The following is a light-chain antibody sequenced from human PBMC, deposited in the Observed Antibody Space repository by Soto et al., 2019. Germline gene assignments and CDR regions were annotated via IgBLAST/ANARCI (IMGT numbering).Light chain of an antibody. Sequence: DIQLTQSPSFLSASVGDRVTITCRASQGISSSLAWYQQKPGKAPKLLIYTASTLQSGVPSRFSGSGSGTEFTLKISSLQPEDFATYYCQQLNSYPPFTFGPGTKVGIK. CDR2: TAS. CDR3: QQLNSYPPFT. CDR1: QGISSS. J-gene: IGKJ3*01. V-gene: IGKV1-9*01.